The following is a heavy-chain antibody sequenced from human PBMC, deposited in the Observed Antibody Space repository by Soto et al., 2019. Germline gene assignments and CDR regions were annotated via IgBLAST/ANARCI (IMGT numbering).Heavy chain of an antibody. CDR2: LYDVDGS. D-gene: IGHD1-1*01. CDR3: ASWHEREHAYDV. Sequence: DVQLVESGGGLIQPGESLRLSCAAFGLTVSGKKYVAWVRQAPGKGLEWVSALYDVDGSFYADYVKGRFTTSSDSSKTTVYLKMNGLRPDDTAVYYCASWHEREHAYDVWGQGTTVTVSS. V-gene: IGHV3-53*01. CDR1: GLTVSGKKY. J-gene: IGHJ3*01.